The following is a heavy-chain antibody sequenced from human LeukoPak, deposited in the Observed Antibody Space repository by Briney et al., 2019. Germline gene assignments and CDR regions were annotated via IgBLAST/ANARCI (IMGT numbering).Heavy chain of an antibody. V-gene: IGHV4-34*01. D-gene: IGHD4-17*01. Sequence: PSETLSLTCAVYGGSFSGYYWSWIRQPPGKGLEWIGEINHSGSTNYNPSLKSRVTISVDTSKNQFSLKLSSVTAADTAVYYCARSEVTTEAEYFQHWGQGTLVTVSS. CDR1: GGSFSGYY. CDR3: ARSEVTTEAEYFQH. J-gene: IGHJ1*01. CDR2: INHSGST.